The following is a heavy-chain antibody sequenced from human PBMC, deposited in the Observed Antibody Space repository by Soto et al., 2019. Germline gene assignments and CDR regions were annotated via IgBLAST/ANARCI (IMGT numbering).Heavy chain of an antibody. CDR2: ISGSGGST. Sequence: PGGALRLSCAASGFTCSSYAMSWVRQAPGKGLEWVSAISGSGGSTYYADSVKGRFTISRDNSKNTLYLQMNSLRAEDTAVYYCAKDFSRIVVAPSFDYCGQATLVTVSS. D-gene: IGHD3-22*01. CDR3: AKDFSRIVVAPSFDY. V-gene: IGHV3-23*01. J-gene: IGHJ4*02. CDR1: GFTCSSYA.